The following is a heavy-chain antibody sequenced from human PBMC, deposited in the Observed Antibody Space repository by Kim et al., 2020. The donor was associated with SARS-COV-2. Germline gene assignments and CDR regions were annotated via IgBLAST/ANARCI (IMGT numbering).Heavy chain of an antibody. J-gene: IGHJ3*02. CDR3: ARGRTRGDYYDSNGYYFDALDI. CDR2: IYYSGST. CDR1: GGSISSSGYY. D-gene: IGHD3-22*01. Sequence: SETLSLSCTVSGGSISSSGYYWGWIRQPPGKGLEWIGSIYYSGSTYYNPSLRNRLTISVDTSKNQFSLKLSSVTAADSAVYYCARGRTRGDYYDSNGYYFDALDIWGQGTMVTVSS. V-gene: IGHV4-39*01.